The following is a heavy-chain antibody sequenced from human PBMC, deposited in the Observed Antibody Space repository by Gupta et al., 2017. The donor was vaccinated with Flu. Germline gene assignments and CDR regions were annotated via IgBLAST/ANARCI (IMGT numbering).Heavy chain of an antibody. Sequence: GKGLEWVALISGFGDVTFYADSVEGRFTISRDNNNNSVHLHMSSLRADDTALYYCAKDLGTVNSDTNGAFDYWGQGTPVTVS. CDR3: AKDLGTVNSDTNGAFDY. J-gene: IGHJ4*02. V-gene: IGHV3-43*01. D-gene: IGHD1-1*01. CDR2: ISGFGDVT.